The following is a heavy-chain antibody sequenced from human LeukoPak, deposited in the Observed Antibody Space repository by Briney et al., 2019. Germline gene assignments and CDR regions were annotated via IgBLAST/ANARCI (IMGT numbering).Heavy chain of an antibody. Sequence: GGSLTLSCAASGFTFSSYARSWVRQAPWKGVEWVAGMNDGGDNRYYADPMKRRFILSRDNSKRTLYLQLNSLRAEDTAVYCSAASLVSFDYWGQGTMVTVSS. CDR1: GFTFSSYA. V-gene: IGHV3-23*01. J-gene: IGHJ4*02. CDR2: MNDGGDNR. CDR3: AASLVSFDY.